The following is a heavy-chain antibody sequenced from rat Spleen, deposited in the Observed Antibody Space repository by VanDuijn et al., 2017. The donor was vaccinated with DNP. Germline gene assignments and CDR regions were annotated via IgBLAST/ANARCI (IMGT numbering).Heavy chain of an antibody. CDR2: LTYDGAGT. J-gene: IGHJ3*01. V-gene: IGHV5-20*01. CDR3: ASLLLPNWFTY. Sequence: EVQLVESGGGLVQPGRSLKLSCAASGFTFSDYYMAWVRQAPTKGLEWVAYLTYDGAGTYYRDSVKGRFTISRDNAKSTLYLQMNSLTSEDMATYYCASLLLPNWFTYWGQGTLVTVSS. CDR1: GFTFSDYY. D-gene: IGHD1-1*01.